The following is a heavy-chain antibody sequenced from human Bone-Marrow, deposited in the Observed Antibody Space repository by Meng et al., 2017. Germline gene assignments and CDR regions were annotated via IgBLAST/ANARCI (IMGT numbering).Heavy chain of an antibody. J-gene: IGHJ4*02. V-gene: IGHV3-23*01. CDR2: ISGSGGST. D-gene: IGHD1-26*01. CDR1: GFTFSSYA. CDR3: AKVWEWELTRRLDY. Sequence: EVQLLESGGGLVQPGGSLILSCAASGFTFSSYAMSWVRQAPGKGLEWVSTISGSGGSTYYADSVKGRFTISRDNSKNTLYLQMNSLRAEDTAVYYCAKVWEWELTRRLDYWGQGTLVTVSS.